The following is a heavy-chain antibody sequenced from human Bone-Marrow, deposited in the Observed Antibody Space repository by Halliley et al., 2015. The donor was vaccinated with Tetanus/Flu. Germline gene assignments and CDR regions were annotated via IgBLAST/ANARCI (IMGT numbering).Heavy chain of an antibody. V-gene: IGHV4-31*03. CDR2: IYYSGST. D-gene: IGHD1-1*01. Sequence: TLSLTCTVSGDSISSGISYWSWIRQFPGKGLEWIGYIYYSGSTYYNPSLKSRVIMSIETSENQFSLNLNSVTAADTAVYYCARERVGTTPDNFDPWGQGTLGTVSS. CDR3: ARERVGTTPDNFDP. CDR1: GDSISSGISY. J-gene: IGHJ5*02.